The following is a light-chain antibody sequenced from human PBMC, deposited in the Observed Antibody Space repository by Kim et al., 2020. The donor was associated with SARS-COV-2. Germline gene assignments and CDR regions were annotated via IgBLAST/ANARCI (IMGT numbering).Light chain of an antibody. J-gene: IGKJ1*01. V-gene: IGKV1-17*03. CDR2: AAS. CDR3: TENRMITSL. Sequence: ASVGDRVTIPCRASQGISSHLAWFQKKTGKVHDRLIYAASRLQRGVPSRHSGRGAGTEFTFTLSSVESEEYASHHSTENRMITSLFAEGTQ. CDR1: QGISSH.